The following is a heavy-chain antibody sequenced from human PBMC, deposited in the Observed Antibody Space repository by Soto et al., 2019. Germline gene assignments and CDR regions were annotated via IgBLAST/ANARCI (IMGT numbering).Heavy chain of an antibody. D-gene: IGHD6-6*01. CDR2: INHSGST. V-gene: IGHV4-34*01. CDR1: GGSFSGYY. J-gene: IGHJ4*02. Sequence: PSETLSLTCAVYGGSFSGYYWSWIRQPPGKGLEWIGEINHSGSTNYNPSLKSRVTISVDTSKNQFSLKLSSVTAADTAVYYCARGRRSRSSYRFGYWGQGTLVTVSS. CDR3: ARGRRSRSSYRFGY.